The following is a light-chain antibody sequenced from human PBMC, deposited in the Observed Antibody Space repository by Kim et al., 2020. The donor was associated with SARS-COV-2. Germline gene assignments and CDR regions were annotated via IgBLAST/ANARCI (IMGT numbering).Light chain of an antibody. CDR1: SGHSSNA. J-gene: IGLJ3*02. CDR3: QTWGTGIHWV. Sequence: QPVLTQSPSASASLGASVKLTCTLSSGHSSNAIAWHQQQPEKGPRYLMKVNSDGSHIKGDGIPDRFSGSSSGAERYLTISSLQSDDEADYYCQTWGTGIHWVFGGGTQLTVL. CDR2: VNSDGSH. V-gene: IGLV4-69*01.